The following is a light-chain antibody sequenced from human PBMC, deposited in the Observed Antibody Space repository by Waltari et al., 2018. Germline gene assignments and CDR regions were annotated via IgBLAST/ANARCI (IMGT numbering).Light chain of an antibody. CDR2: EGS. CDR1: SSDVGSYNL. CDR3: CSYAGSSAPRV. J-gene: IGLJ3*02. Sequence: QSALTQPASVSGSPGPSITISCTGSSSDVGSYNLVPWYQQHPGKAPKLMIYEGSKRPSGVSNRFSGSKSDNTASLTISGLQAEDEAHYYCCSYAGSSAPRVFGGGTKLTVL. V-gene: IGLV2-23*01.